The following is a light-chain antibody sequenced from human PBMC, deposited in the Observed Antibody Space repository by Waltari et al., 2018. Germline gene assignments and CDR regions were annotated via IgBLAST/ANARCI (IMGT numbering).Light chain of an antibody. CDR2: EVD. Sequence: QSALTQPASVSGSPGQSITLSCTGTTDAVGTYQFVSWYQQHPGTAPKLIIYEVDQRPSGIFNRFSGFKSGNTAALTISGLQIEDEADYYCCSFVTGDTWVFGGGTKVAVL. CDR1: TDAVGTYQF. J-gene: IGLJ3*02. V-gene: IGLV2-23*02. CDR3: CSFVTGDTWV.